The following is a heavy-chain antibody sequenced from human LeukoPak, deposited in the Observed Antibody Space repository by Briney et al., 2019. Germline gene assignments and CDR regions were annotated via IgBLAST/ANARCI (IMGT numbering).Heavy chain of an antibody. J-gene: IGHJ4*02. D-gene: IGHD1/OR15-1a*01. CDR3: ARDWEHATDY. Sequence: PGGSLRLSCAASGFTFNSLWRRWVRQAPGKGLEWVANIKEGGSADYYADSVKGRFTISRDNAKNSLHLKMSSLRVEDTAVYYCARDWEHATDYWGQGTLVAVSS. CDR2: IKEGGSAD. V-gene: IGHV3-7*01. CDR1: GFTFNSLW.